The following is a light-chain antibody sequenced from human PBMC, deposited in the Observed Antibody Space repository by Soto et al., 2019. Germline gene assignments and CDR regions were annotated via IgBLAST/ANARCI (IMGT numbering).Light chain of an antibody. CDR2: GAS. J-gene: IGKJ2*01. Sequence: DIVLTQSPGTLSLSPGERATLSCRASQSVSSTYLAWYQQKPGQAPRLLIYGASSRATGIPDRFSGSGSGTDFTLTISRLEPEDFAVYYCQRYDISPFPFGQGTKLEIK. V-gene: IGKV3-20*01. CDR1: QSVSSTY. CDR3: QRYDISPFP.